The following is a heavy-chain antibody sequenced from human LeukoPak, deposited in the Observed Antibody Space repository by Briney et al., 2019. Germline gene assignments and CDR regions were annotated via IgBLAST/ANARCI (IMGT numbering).Heavy chain of an antibody. CDR2: IYYSGST. D-gene: IGHD5-24*01. V-gene: IGHV4-39*07. CDR1: GGSISSSSYY. Sequence: SETLSLTCTVSGGSISSSSYYWGWLRQPPGKGLEWIGSIYYSGSTYYNPPLKSRVTISVDTSKNQFSLKLSSVTAADTAVYYCARSEGRGYNKFWGQGTLVTVSS. J-gene: IGHJ4*02. CDR3: ARSEGRGYNKF.